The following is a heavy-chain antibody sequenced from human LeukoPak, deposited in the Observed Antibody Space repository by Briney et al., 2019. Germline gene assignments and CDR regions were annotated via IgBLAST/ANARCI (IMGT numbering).Heavy chain of an antibody. J-gene: IGHJ5*02. CDR1: GYTFTGYY. V-gene: IGHV1-2*02. CDR3: VRGPAWSGHNWFDP. Sequence: AAVKVSCKASGYTFTGYYMHWVRQAPGQGLEWMGWINPNSGGTNYAQKFQGRVTMTRDTSISTAYMELSRLRSDDTAVYYCVRGPAWSGHNWFDPWGQGTLVTVSS. CDR2: INPNSGGT. D-gene: IGHD3-3*01.